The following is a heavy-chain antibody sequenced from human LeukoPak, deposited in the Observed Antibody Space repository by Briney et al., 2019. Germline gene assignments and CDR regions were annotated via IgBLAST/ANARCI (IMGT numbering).Heavy chain of an antibody. D-gene: IGHD4-17*01. J-gene: IGHJ5*02. CDR2: IDPGDSDT. V-gene: IGHV5-51*01. Sequence: GESLKISCKGSGYIFTNYWIGWVRQMPGKGLEWMGVIDPGDSDTRYSPSFQGQVTMSADKSISTAYLQWSSLKASDTAIYYCARLGLPGDGDYAWFDPWGQGTLVTVSS. CDR3: ARLGLPGDGDYAWFDP. CDR1: GYIFTNYW.